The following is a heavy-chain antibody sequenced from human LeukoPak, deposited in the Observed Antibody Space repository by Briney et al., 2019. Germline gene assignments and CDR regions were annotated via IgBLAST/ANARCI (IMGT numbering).Heavy chain of an antibody. CDR3: ARDHLANLASRLFDP. CDR2: INHSGST. D-gene: IGHD3-3*01. V-gene: IGHV4-34*01. CDR1: GGSFSGYY. J-gene: IGHJ5*02. Sequence: SETLSLTCAVYGGSFSGYYWSWIRQPPGKGLEWIGEINHSGSTNYNPSLKSRVTISVDTSKNQFSLKLSSVTAADTAVYYCARDHLANLASRLFDPWGQGTLVTVSS.